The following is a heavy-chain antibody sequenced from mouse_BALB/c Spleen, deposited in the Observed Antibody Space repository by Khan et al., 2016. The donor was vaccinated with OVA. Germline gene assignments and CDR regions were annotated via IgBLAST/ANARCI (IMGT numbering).Heavy chain of an antibody. Sequence: EVQLQESGPGLVKPSQSLSLTYTVTGYSITSDYAWNWIRQFPGNKLEWMGYISSSGSTTYNPSLKSRISITRDTSKNQFFLQLNSVTTEDTATYYCARWFTYWGQGTLVTVSA. CDR1: GYSITSDYA. CDR2: ISSSGST. CDR3: ARWFTY. J-gene: IGHJ3*01. V-gene: IGHV3-2*02.